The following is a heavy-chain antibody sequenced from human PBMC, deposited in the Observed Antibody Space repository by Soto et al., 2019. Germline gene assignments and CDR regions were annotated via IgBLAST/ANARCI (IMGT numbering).Heavy chain of an antibody. J-gene: IGHJ2*01. D-gene: IGHD2-15*01. CDR2: ISGSGGST. CDR3: AKPYCSGGRCYRWYFDL. Sequence: PGGSLRLSCAASGFTFSSYAMSWVRQAPGKGLEWVSAISGSGGSTYYADSVKGRFTISRDNSKNTLYLQMNSLRAEDTAVYYCAKPYCSGGRCYRWYFDLWGRGTLVTVSS. CDR1: GFTFSSYA. V-gene: IGHV3-23*01.